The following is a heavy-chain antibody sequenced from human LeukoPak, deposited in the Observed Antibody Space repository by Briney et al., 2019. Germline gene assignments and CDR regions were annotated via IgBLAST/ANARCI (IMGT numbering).Heavy chain of an antibody. J-gene: IGHJ4*02. D-gene: IGHD1-26*01. CDR1: GYTFTGYY. CDR3: AAVNLVGARVVEDY. V-gene: IGHV1-2*02. Sequence: ASVKVSCKASGYTFTGYYMHWVRQAPGQGLEWMGWINPNSGGTNYAQKFQGRVTMTRDMSTSTAYMELSSLRSEDTAVYYCAAVNLVGARVVEDYWGQGTLVTVSS. CDR2: INPNSGGT.